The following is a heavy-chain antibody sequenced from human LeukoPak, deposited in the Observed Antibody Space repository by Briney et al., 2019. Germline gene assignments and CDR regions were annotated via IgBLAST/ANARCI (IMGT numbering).Heavy chain of an antibody. CDR3: ARLTTEYYYDSSGYYRRLGAFDI. J-gene: IGHJ3*02. D-gene: IGHD3-22*01. V-gene: IGHV4-39*01. CDR2: IYYSGST. Sequence: SETLSLTCTVSGGSISSSSYYWGWIRQPPGKGLEWIGSIYYSGSTYYNPSLKSRVTISVDTSKNQFSLKLSSVTAADTAVYYCARLTTEYYYDSSGYYRRLGAFDIWGQGTMVTVSS. CDR1: GGSISSSSYY.